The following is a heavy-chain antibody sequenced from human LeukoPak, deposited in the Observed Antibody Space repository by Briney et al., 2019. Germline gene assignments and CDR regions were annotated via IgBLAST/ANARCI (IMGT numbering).Heavy chain of an antibody. V-gene: IGHV3-64*05. D-gene: IGHD3-16*01. Sequence: GGSLRLSCSASGGTVSRSALHWVRLAPRTGLEYVSAISNYWGSTYYSDSVMVRVTISRDNSKNTLYFQMSRLRTEYTAAYYGVKWGGVEGDAGFDSWGQGTMVTVSS. J-gene: IGHJ3*02. CDR1: GGTVSRSA. CDR2: ISNYWGST. CDR3: VKWGGVEGDAGFDS.